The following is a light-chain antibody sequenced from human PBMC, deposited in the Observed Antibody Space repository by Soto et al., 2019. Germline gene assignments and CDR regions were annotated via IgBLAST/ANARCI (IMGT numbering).Light chain of an antibody. CDR2: AAS. J-gene: IGKJ4*01. CDR3: QKCKVAPFT. Sequence: DIQMTHSPSSLSASVGDRVTITCRASQGIYNHLAWYQQKPGKAPKLLIYAASTLQSGVPSRFTGSGSGTDFTLTISSLQPEDAATYYCQKCKVAPFTFGGGNKVDIK. V-gene: IGKV1-27*01. CDR1: QGIYNH.